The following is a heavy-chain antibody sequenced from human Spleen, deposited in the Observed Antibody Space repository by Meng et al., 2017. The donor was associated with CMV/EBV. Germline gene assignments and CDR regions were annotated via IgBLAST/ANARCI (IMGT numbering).Heavy chain of an antibody. CDR1: GFTFSNYW. CDR2: FNSYGTTT. J-gene: IGHJ4*02. Sequence: GESLKISCAASGFTFSNYWMYGVRQAPGKGLVWVSRFNSYGTTTGYADSVKGRFTISRDNAKNTLYLQMNTLRAENTAVYYCARDSRNYGDYWGQGTLVTVSS. V-gene: IGHV3-74*01. CDR3: ARDSRNYGDY. D-gene: IGHD1-7*01.